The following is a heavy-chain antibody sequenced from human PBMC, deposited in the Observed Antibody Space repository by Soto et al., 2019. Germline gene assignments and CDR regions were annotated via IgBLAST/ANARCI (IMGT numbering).Heavy chain of an antibody. Sequence: ASVTVSCQASGYTFTSYAMHLVRQAPGQRLEWMGWINAGNGNTKYSQKFQGRVTITRDTSASTAYMELSSLRSEDTAVYYCARDMGFGLSDYWGQGTLVTVSS. D-gene: IGHD3-10*01. J-gene: IGHJ4*02. V-gene: IGHV1-3*01. CDR3: ARDMGFGLSDY. CDR2: INAGNGNT. CDR1: GYTFTSYA.